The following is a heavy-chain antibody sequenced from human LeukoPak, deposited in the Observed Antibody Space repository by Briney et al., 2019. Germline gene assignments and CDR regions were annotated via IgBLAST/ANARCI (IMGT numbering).Heavy chain of an antibody. J-gene: IGHJ3*01. CDR1: GLSFSNAW. Sequence: TGRSVRLSCAASGLSFSNAWMSWVSQAPGKGLEWVGRIKSKGDGGTTDYAAPVKGRFTISRDDSKNKLYLQMNSLKTEYTAVYYCTLYYNALDPWGPGKLLTVSS. CDR2: IKSKGDGGTT. V-gene: IGHV3-15*01. D-gene: IGHD3-10*01. CDR3: TLYYNALDP.